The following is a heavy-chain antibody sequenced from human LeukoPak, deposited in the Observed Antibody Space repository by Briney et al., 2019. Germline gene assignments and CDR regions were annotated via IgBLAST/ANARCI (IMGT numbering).Heavy chain of an antibody. CDR3: ARDCSGGSCYGAFDI. Sequence: SETLSLTCTVSGGPTRSGDYYWSWIRQPPGKGLEWIGYIYYSGSTYYNPSLKSRITISVDTSKNRFSLQLNSVTAADTAVYYCARDCSGGSCYGAFDIWGQGTVVTVSS. J-gene: IGHJ3*02. V-gene: IGHV4-30-4*01. D-gene: IGHD2-15*01. CDR1: GGPTRSGDYY. CDR2: IYYSGST.